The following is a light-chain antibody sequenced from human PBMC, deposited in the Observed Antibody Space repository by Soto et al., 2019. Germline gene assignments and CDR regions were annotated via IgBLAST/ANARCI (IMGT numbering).Light chain of an antibody. CDR3: SSFTTSSTVV. CDR1: SSDVGGYNY. CDR2: EVS. Sequence: QSALTQPASVSGSPGQSITISCTGTSSDVGGYNYVSWYQQHPGKAPKLMIYEVSNRPSGVSNRFSGSKSGNTASLTISGLQPEDEADYYCSSFTTSSTVVFGGETKLTVL. V-gene: IGLV2-14*01. J-gene: IGLJ2*01.